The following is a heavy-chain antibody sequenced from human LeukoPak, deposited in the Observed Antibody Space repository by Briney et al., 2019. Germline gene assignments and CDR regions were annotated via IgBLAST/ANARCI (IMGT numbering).Heavy chain of an antibody. D-gene: IGHD3-22*01. CDR1: DGSISSSNW. CDR2: IYHSGST. CDR3: AKGTWLSRTDAEYFQH. Sequence: SETLSLTCAVSDGSISSSNWWSWVRQPPGKGLEWIGEIYHSGSTNYNPSLKSRVTISVDKSKNQFSLKLSSVTAADTAVYYCAKGTWLSRTDAEYFQHWGQGTLVTVSS. J-gene: IGHJ1*01. V-gene: IGHV4-4*02.